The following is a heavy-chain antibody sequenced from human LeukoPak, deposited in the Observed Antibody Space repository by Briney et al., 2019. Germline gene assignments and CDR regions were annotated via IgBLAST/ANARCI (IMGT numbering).Heavy chain of an antibody. CDR2: IYYSGST. J-gene: IGHJ4*02. Sequence: SETLSLTCTVSGGSISSGDYYWSWIRQPPGTGLEWLGYIYYSGSTYYNPSLKSRVTISVDTSKNQFSLKLSSVTAADTAVYYCARVDDYSNLYYFDYWGQGTLVTVSS. CDR1: GGSISSGDYY. D-gene: IGHD4-11*01. CDR3: ARVDDYSNLYYFDY. V-gene: IGHV4-30-4*08.